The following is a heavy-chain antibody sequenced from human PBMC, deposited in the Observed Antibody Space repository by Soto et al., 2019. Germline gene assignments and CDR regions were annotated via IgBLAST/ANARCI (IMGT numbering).Heavy chain of an antibody. CDR3: AQLGLMTFSHKHYFNH. Sequence: GSLRLSCVASGFSFDNYGMSWVRQAPGEGLEWISAIKSDGTSTYYAASVEDRFTISRDNSKNTLYLQLNSLRAEDTAVYYCAQLGLMTFSHKHYFNHWGRGTLVTAPQ. CDR2: IKSDGTST. CDR1: GFSFDNYG. J-gene: IGHJ4*02. D-gene: IGHD3-16*01. V-gene: IGHV3-23*01.